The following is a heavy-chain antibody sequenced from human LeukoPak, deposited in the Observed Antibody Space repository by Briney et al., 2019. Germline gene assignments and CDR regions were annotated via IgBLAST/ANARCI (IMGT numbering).Heavy chain of an antibody. J-gene: IGHJ6*03. CDR1: GGSISSSSYY. D-gene: IGHD2-21*02. V-gene: IGHV4-39*07. Sequence: SETLSLTCTVSGGSISSSSYYWGWIRQPPGKGLEWIGSIYYSGSTYYNPSLKSRVTISVDTSKNQFSLKLSSVTAADTAVYYCARGDSYYYYHYMDVWGKGTTVTVSS. CDR2: IYYSGST. CDR3: ARGDSYYYYHYMDV.